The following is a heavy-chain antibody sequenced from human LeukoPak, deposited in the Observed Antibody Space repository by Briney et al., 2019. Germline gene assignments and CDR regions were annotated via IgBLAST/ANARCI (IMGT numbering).Heavy chain of an antibody. CDR2: ISYDGSNK. CDR1: GFTFSSYA. CDR3: ATLPIVVVPAAYFDY. J-gene: IGHJ4*02. Sequence: GGSLRLSCAASGFTFSSYAVHWVRQAPGKGLEWVAVISYDGSNKYYADSVKGRFTISRDNSKNTLYLQMNSLRAEDTAVYYCATLPIVVVPAAYFDYWGQGTLVTVSS. D-gene: IGHD2-2*01. V-gene: IGHV3-30*04.